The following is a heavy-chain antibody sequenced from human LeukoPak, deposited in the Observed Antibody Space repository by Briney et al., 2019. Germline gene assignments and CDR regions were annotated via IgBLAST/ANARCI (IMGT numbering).Heavy chain of an antibody. CDR2: INPNSGGT. Sequence: GASVKVSCKASGYTFTGYYMHWVRQAPGQGLEWMGRINPNSGGTNYAQKFQGRVTMTRDTSISTAYMELSRLRSDDTAVYYCARGGGPKYSNYYYYGMDVWGQGTRSPSP. CDR1: GYTFTGYY. D-gene: IGHD1-26*01. J-gene: IGHJ6*02. CDR3: ARGGGPKYSNYYYYGMDV. V-gene: IGHV1-2*06.